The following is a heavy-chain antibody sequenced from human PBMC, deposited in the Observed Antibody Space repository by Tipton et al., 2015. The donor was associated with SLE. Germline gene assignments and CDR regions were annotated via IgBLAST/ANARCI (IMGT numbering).Heavy chain of an antibody. J-gene: IGHJ4*02. V-gene: IGHV4-30-4*08. CDR3: ARQWETLLGRPPADY. Sequence: TLSLTCTVSSGSISSDAYYWSWIRQYPGKGLEWIGYIYYSGSSFYNPSLKSRVTISVDTSKNQFSLILTSVTAADTALYFCARQWETLLGRPPADYWGQGILVTVSS. CDR1: SGSISSDAYY. D-gene: IGHD1-26*01. CDR2: IYYSGSS.